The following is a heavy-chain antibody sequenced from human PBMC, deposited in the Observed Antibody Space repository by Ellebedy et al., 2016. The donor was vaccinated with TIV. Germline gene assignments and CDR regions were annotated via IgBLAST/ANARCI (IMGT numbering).Heavy chain of an antibody. CDR1: GGSFSGHF. CDR2: IDHSGST. CDR3: ARRYSGYDSLDY. D-gene: IGHD5-12*01. Sequence: SETLSLXXAVYGGSFSGHFWTWIRQPPGKGLEWIGEIDHSGSTNYNPSLKSRVTMSVDTSKNQFSLKLSSVTAADTAVYYCARRYSGYDSLDYWGQGTLVTVSS. J-gene: IGHJ4*02. V-gene: IGHV4-34*01.